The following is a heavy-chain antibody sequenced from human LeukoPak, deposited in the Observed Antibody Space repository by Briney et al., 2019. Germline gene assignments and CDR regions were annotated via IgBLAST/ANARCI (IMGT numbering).Heavy chain of an antibody. J-gene: IGHJ1*01. D-gene: IGHD2-2*01. CDR1: GGSVSSGSYY. Sequence: PSETLSLTCTVSGGSVSSGSYYWSWIRQPPGKGLEWIGYIYYSGSTNYNPSLKSRVTISVDTPKNQFSLKLSSVTAADTAVYYCARQAAAIEYFQHWGQGTLVTVSS. V-gene: IGHV4-61*01. CDR2: IYYSGST. CDR3: ARQAAAIEYFQH.